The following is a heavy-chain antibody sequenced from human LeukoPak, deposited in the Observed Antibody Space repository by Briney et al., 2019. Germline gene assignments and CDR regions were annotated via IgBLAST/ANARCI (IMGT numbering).Heavy chain of an antibody. CDR2: INHSGST. CDR1: GGSFSGYY. J-gene: IGHJ5*02. CDR3: AREVRQLWLLFGWFDP. Sequence: SETLSLTCAVYGGSFSGYYWSWIRQPPGKGLEWIGEINHSGSTNYNPSLKSRVTISVDTSKNQFSLKLSSVTAADTAVYYCAREVRQLWLLFGWFDPWGQGTLVTVSS. V-gene: IGHV4-34*01. D-gene: IGHD5-18*01.